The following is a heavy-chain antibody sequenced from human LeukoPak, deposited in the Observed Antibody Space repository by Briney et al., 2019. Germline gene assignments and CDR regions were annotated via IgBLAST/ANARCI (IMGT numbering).Heavy chain of an antibody. D-gene: IGHD5-24*01. CDR1: GYTFTGYY. CDR2: INPNSGGT. Sequence: ASVKVSCKASGYTFTGYYMHWVRQAPGQGLEWMGWINPNSGGTNYAQKFQGRVTMTRDTSISTAYMELSRLRSDDTAVYYCAGGPIGYNFNYFDYWGQGTLVTVSS. CDR3: AGGPIGYNFNYFDY. J-gene: IGHJ4*02. V-gene: IGHV1-2*02.